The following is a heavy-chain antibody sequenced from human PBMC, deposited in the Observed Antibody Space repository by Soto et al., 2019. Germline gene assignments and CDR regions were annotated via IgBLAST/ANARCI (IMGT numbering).Heavy chain of an antibody. V-gene: IGHV1-18*01. J-gene: IGHJ5*02. D-gene: IGHD3-9*01. Sequence: ASVKVSCKASGYTFTSYGISWVRQAPGQGLEWMGWISGYNGKTNYAQKVQDRVTMTTDTSTSTVYMELRSLRSDDTAVYYCARGARNYHLLTGYAPTGPWGQGTLIT. CDR3: ARGARNYHLLTGYAPTGP. CDR2: ISGYNGKT. CDR1: GYTFTSYG.